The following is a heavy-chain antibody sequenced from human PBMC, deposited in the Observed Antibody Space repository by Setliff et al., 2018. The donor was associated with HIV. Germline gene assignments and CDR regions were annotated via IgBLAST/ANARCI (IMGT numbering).Heavy chain of an antibody. J-gene: IGHJ3*02. V-gene: IGHV5-51*01. CDR1: GYSFTDYW. CDR2: IYPGDSDT. D-gene: IGHD3-9*01. CDR3: ARQGDYHILTGYYSGPHDAFDI. Sequence: GESLKISCKGSGYSFTDYWIAWVRQMPGRGLEWMGIIYPGDSDTRYSPSFQGQVTISADKSISTAYLQWSSLKASDTAMYYCARQGDYHILTGYYSGPHDAFDIWGQGTMVTVSS.